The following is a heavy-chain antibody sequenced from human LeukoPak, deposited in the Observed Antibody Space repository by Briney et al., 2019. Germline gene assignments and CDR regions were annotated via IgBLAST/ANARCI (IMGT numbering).Heavy chain of an antibody. V-gene: IGHV4-59*08. Sequence: PSETLSLTCTVSGGSISSYYWSWIRQPPGKGLEWIGYIYYSGSTNYNPSLKSRVTISVDTSKNQFSLKLSSVTAADTAVYYCASGLRNGVWNWFGPWGQGTLVTVSS. J-gene: IGHJ5*02. D-gene: IGHD2-8*01. CDR2: IYYSGST. CDR3: ASGLRNGVWNWFGP. CDR1: GGSISSYY.